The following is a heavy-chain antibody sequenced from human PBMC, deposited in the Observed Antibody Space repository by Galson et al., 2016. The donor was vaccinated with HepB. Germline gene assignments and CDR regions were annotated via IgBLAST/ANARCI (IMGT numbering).Heavy chain of an antibody. D-gene: IGHD7-27*01. J-gene: IGHJ4*02. CDR3: ARAGGLGIIKLDS. CDR1: GFTFTKYA. V-gene: IGHV3-23*01. CDR2: LSGPTGDTA. Sequence: SLRLSCAASGFTFTKYAMAWVRQAPGKGLEWVSALSGPTGDTASYADSVRGRFTISRDNSKNTLHLQMRSLRADDTAVYYCARAGGLGIIKLDSWGQGSLVTVSS.